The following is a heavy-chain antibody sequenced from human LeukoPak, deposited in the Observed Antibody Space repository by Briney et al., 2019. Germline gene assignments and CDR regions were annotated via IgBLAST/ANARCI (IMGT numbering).Heavy chain of an antibody. CDR3: ARDGDLAYCGGDCYSFDY. Sequence: ASVKVSCKASGYTFAGYYMHWVRQAPGQGLEWMGWINPSSGGTNYAQKFQGRVTMTRDTSISTAYMELSRLRSDDTAVYYCARDGDLAYCGGDCYSFDYWGQGTLVTVSS. CDR1: GYTFAGYY. D-gene: IGHD2-21*02. CDR2: INPSSGGT. V-gene: IGHV1-2*02. J-gene: IGHJ4*02.